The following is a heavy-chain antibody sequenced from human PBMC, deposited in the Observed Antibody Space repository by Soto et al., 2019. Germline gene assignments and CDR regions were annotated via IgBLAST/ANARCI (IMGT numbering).Heavy chain of an antibody. J-gene: IGHJ4*02. Sequence: EVQLVESGGGLVIPGGSLRLSCAASGVTFSNVWVTWVRQAPGRGLEWVGRIKSNAYGGTIDYAAPVKGRFTISRDASRNTVSLQMNSLKTEDTAVYHCTTGLRWFGEFWGQGSRVTVSS. CDR2: IKSNAYGGTI. V-gene: IGHV3-15*01. CDR3: TTGLRWFGEF. D-gene: IGHD3-10*01. CDR1: GVTFSNVW.